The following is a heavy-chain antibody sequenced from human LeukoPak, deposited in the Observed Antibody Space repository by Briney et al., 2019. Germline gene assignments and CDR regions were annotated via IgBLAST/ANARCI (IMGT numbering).Heavy chain of an antibody. CDR3: ARARRGYYKNDAFDI. J-gene: IGHJ3*02. V-gene: IGHV1-2*02. Sequence: ASVKVSCKASGYTFTGYYMHWVRQAPGQGLEWMGWINPNSGGTNYAQKFQGRVTMTRDTSISTAYMELSRLRSDDTAVYYCARARRGYYKNDAFDIWGQGTMVTVSS. D-gene: IGHD3-9*01. CDR1: GYTFTGYY. CDR2: INPNSGGT.